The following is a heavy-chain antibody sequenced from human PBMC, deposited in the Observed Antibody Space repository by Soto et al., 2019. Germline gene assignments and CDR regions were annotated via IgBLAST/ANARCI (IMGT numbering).Heavy chain of an antibody. Sequence: EVQRLESGGGLVQPGGSLRLSCAAAGFTFSSYAMSWVRQAPGKGLEWVSAISGSGGSTYYADSVKGRFTISRDNSKNTLYLQMNSLRAEDTAVYYCAKCTPGRMVRGVITVSMDVWGKGTTVTVSS. CDR3: AKCTPGRMVRGVITVSMDV. J-gene: IGHJ6*04. V-gene: IGHV3-23*01. CDR1: GFTFSSYA. D-gene: IGHD3-10*01. CDR2: ISGSGGST.